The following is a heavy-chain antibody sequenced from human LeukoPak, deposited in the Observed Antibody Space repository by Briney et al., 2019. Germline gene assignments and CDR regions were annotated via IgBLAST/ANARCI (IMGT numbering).Heavy chain of an antibody. CDR3: AKESRDFAPDS. J-gene: IGHJ4*02. CDR1: GFTFSSYG. V-gene: IGHV3-23*01. Sequence: GGTLRLSCAASGFTFSSYGMAWVRQTPGKGLDWVSAISPSGDSTYYADSVKGRFTISRDSSKNTLYLQMNSLSADDTAVYYCAKESRDFAPDSWGQGTLVAVSS. D-gene: IGHD3/OR15-3a*01. CDR2: ISPSGDST.